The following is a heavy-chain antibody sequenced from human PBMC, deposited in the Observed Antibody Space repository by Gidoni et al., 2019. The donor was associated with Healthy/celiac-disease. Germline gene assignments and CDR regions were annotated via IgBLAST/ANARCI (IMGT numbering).Heavy chain of an antibody. D-gene: IGHD2-2*01. V-gene: IGHV3-23*01. CDR2: IIGSGGST. Sequence: EVQLLESGGGLVQPGVSLRLSCAASGFTFSSYAMSWVRQAPGKGLDWVSAIIGSGGSTYYADSVKGRFTISRDNSKNTLYLQMNSLRAEDTAVYYCAKVPPRYCSSTSCYGSDYWGQGTLVTVSS. J-gene: IGHJ4*02. CDR3: AKVPPRYCSSTSCYGSDY. CDR1: GFTFSSYA.